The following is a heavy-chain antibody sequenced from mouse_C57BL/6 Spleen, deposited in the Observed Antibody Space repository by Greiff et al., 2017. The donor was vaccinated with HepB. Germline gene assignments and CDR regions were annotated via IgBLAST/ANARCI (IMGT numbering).Heavy chain of an antibody. CDR2: IDPSDSYT. D-gene: IGHD4-1*01. V-gene: IGHV1-50*01. Sequence: QVQLKQPGAELVKPGASVKLSCKASGYTFTSYWMQWVKQRPGQGLEWIGEIDPSDSYTNYNQKFKGKATLTVDTSSSTAYMQLSSLTSEDSAVYYCAREENWPFDYWGQGTTLTVSS. CDR3: AREENWPFDY. CDR1: GYTFTSYW. J-gene: IGHJ2*01.